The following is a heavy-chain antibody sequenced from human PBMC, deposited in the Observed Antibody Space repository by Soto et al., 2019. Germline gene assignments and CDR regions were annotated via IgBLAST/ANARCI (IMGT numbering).Heavy chain of an antibody. CDR1: GFTFSSYG. V-gene: IGHV3-33*08. J-gene: IGHJ4*02. Sequence: GGSLRLSCAASGFTFSSYGMHWVRQAPGKGLEWVAVIWYDGSNKYYADSVKGRFTISRDNSKNTLYLQMNSLRAEDTAVYYCAGPDCISTSCYEKTLNLFDYWGQGTLVTVS. CDR3: AGPDCISTSCYEKTLNLFDY. CDR2: IWYDGSNK. D-gene: IGHD2-2*01.